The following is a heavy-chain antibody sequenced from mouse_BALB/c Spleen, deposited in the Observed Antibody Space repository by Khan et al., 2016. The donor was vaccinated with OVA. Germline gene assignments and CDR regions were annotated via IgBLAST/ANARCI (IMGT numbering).Heavy chain of an antibody. Sequence: QVQLQQSGVELVRPGTSVKISCKASGYPFTNYWLGWVKQRPGHGLEWIGDIYPGGGYINYNEKFQGKATLTAGTSSSTAYIQLSSLTSEDSAVYFCTRWATWYFDVWGAGTTVTVSS. J-gene: IGHJ1*01. CDR3: TRWATWYFDV. D-gene: IGHD3-1*01. CDR2: IYPGGGYI. CDR1: GYPFTNYW. V-gene: IGHV1-63*02.